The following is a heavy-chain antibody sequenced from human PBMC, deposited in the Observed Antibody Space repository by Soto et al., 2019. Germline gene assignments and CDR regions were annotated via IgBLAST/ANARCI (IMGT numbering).Heavy chain of an antibody. J-gene: IGHJ4*02. CDR3: AKGRDYGSGSYYFSGYFDY. Sequence: GGSLRLSCAASGFTFSSYVMSWVRQAPGKGLEWVSAISGSGGSTYYADSVKGRFTISRDNSKNTLYLQMNSLRAEDTAVYYCAKGRDYGSGSYYFSGYFDYWGQGTLVTVSS. V-gene: IGHV3-23*01. D-gene: IGHD3-10*01. CDR1: GFTFSSYV. CDR2: ISGSGGST.